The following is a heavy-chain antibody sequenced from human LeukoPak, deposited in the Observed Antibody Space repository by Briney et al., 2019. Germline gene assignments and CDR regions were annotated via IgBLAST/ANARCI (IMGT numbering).Heavy chain of an antibody. D-gene: IGHD1-26*01. J-gene: IGHJ4*02. V-gene: IGHV5-10-1*01. CDR1: GYSFTSYW. CDR3: ARHLVGATRNFDY. Sequence: GESLKISCKASGYSFTSYWISWVRQMPGKGLDWMGRIDPSGSYTNYSPSFQGHVTISADRSISTAYLQWSSLKASDTAMYYCARHLVGATRNFDYWGQGTLVTVSS. CDR2: IDPSGSYT.